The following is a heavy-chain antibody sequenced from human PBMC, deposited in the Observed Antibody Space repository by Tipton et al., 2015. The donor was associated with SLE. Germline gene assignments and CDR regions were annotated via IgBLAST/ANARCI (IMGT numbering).Heavy chain of an antibody. V-gene: IGHV4-34*01. CDR2: FNHTGST. Sequence: TLSLTCAVYGGSFSGYYWSWIRQSPGRGLEWIGEFNHTGSTNYNPSLKSRATISVDTSKNQLSLKLTSVTAADTAVYYCARGVAGYYFYYYMDVWGKGTTVTISS. CDR1: GGSFSGYY. J-gene: IGHJ6*03. CDR3: ARGVAGYYFYYYMDV. D-gene: IGHD3-10*01.